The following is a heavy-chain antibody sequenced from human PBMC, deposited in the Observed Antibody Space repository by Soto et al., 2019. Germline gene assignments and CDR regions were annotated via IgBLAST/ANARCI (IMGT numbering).Heavy chain of an antibody. D-gene: IGHD6-19*01. J-gene: IGHJ4*02. Sequence: QVQLGESGGGVVQPGRSLRLSCAASGFTFSSYGMHWVRQAPDKGLEWVAVISYDGSNKYYADSVKGRFTISRDDSKNTLYLQMNSLRAEDTAVYYCAKEGSGWVYFDYWGQGTLVTVSS. CDR1: GFTFSSYG. V-gene: IGHV3-30*18. CDR3: AKEGSGWVYFDY. CDR2: ISYDGSNK.